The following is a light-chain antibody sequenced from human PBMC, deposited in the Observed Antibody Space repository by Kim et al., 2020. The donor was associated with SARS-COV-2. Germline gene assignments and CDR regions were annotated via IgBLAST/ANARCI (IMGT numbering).Light chain of an antibody. V-gene: IGLV1-40*01. CDR2: NG. Sequence: GRRVTSSCTGSNSSVGECYDLHWHHQPPATATKVLIYNGNRPSGVPDRFSASKSGPSASLAITGLQGEDEAEYLCQAFDGSLNNYVFGTGTKLTVL. J-gene: IGLJ1*01. CDR1: NSSVGECYD. CDR3: QAFDGSLNNYV.